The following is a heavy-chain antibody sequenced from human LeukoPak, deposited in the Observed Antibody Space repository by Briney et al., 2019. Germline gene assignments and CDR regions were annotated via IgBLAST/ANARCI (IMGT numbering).Heavy chain of an antibody. V-gene: IGHV3-66*01. Sequence: GGSLRLSCAASGFTVSSNYMSWVRQAPGKGLEWVSVIYSDGTTYYADSVKGRFIISRDNSNNTLYLQMNNVRAEDTAVYYCAREGSSGWYEFWFDPWGQGTLVTVSS. J-gene: IGHJ5*02. CDR2: IYSDGTT. D-gene: IGHD6-19*01. CDR3: AREGSSGWYEFWFDP. CDR1: GFTVSSNY.